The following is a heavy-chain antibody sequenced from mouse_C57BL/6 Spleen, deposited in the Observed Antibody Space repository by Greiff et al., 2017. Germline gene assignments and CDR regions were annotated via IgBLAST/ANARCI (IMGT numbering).Heavy chain of an antibody. CDR2: ISNGGGSP. CDR3: ARHGYYGSSHWYFDV. CDR1: GFTFSDYY. Sequence: VQLKESGGGLVQPGGSLKLSCAASGFTFSDYYMYWVRQTPEKRLEWVAYISNGGGSPYYPDTVKGRFTISRDNAKNTLYLQMSRLKSEDTAMYYCARHGYYGSSHWYFDVWGTGTTVTVSS. D-gene: IGHD1-1*01. V-gene: IGHV5-12*01. J-gene: IGHJ1*03.